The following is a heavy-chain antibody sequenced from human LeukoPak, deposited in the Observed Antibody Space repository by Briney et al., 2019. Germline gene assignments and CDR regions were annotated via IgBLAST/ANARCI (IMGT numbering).Heavy chain of an antibody. D-gene: IGHD1-26*01. CDR3: TRTYSGTYYDY. Sequence: SETLSLTCTVSGGSISGDFWSWIRQAPGKGLEWIAYIYYSGSTNYNPSLKSRVTISVDTSKNQFSLKLSSVTAADTAVYYCTRTYSGTYYDYWGQGTLVTVSS. V-gene: IGHV4-59*01. CDR2: IYYSGST. J-gene: IGHJ4*02. CDR1: GGSISGDF.